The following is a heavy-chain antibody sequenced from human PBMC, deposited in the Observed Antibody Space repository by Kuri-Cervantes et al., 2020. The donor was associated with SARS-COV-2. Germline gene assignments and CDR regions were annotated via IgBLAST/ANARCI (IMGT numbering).Heavy chain of an antibody. J-gene: IGHJ4*02. CDR2: VRGKANNYAT. CDR3: ARGGGNSEVWVEYFDY. CDR1: GFLFSASA. Sequence: ETLSLTCEVSGFLFSASAIHWVRQASGKGLEWVGRVRGKANNYATAYAASVKGRFTISRDDSKNMAYLQMNSLRAEDTAVYYCARGGGNSEVWVEYFDYWGQGTLVTVSS. V-gene: IGHV3-73*01. D-gene: IGHD4-23*01.